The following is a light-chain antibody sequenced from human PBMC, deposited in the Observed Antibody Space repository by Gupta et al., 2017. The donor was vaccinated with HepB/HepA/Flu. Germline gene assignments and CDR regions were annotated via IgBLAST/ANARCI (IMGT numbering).Light chain of an antibody. J-gene: IGLJ3*02. CDR3: LLYYGLAKVWV. V-gene: IGLV7-43*01. Sequence: QIVVTLEPSLTVSPGETVNLTCSSSTGGVPSDSFPNWFQQKPGPAPRALIHSTTDKHSWPPGRFSGSILEGKAALTLSAVQTDDEADYYCLLYYGLAKVWVFGGGTKVTVL. CDR2: STT. CDR1: TGGVPSDSF.